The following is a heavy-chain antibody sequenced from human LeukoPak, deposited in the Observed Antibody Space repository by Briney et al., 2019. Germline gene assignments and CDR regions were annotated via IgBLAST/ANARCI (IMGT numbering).Heavy chain of an antibody. CDR1: GYTFTDYY. D-gene: IGHD5-12*01. CDR2: INPNSDYT. Sequence: ASVRVSCKASGYTFTDYYIHWVRQAPGQGLEWMGWINPNSDYTFYAQKFQGRVTLTRDTSISTVYMELTALTSDDTAFYYCAINGGGDSGYGNFDYWGQGTLVTVSS. CDR3: AINGGGDSGYGNFDY. J-gene: IGHJ4*02. V-gene: IGHV1-2*02.